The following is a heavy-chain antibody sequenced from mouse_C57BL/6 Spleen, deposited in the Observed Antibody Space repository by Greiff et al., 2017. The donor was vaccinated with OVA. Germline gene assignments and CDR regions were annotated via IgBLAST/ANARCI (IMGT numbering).Heavy chain of an antibody. CDR1: GFTFSDYY. CDR2: INYDGSST. CDR3: ARDKGNYGYEGYFDY. V-gene: IGHV5-16*01. D-gene: IGHD2-2*01. Sequence: EVMLVESEGGLVQPGSSMKLSCTASGFTFSDYYMAWVRQVPEKGLEWVATINYDGSSTYYLDSLKSRFIISRDNAKNILYLQMSSLKSEDTATYYCARDKGNYGYEGYFDYWGQGTTLTVSS. J-gene: IGHJ2*01.